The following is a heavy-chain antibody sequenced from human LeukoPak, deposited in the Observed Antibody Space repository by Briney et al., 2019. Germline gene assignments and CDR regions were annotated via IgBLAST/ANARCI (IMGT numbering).Heavy chain of an antibody. Sequence: SETLSLTCTVSGGSISNYHWNWIRQPAGRGLEWIGRIDTSENTNYNPSLKSRVTMSIDTSKNQFSLKLTSLPAADTAAYFCARDPLPAVAVAPTGSYHDVGVWGQGTTVIVSS. CDR3: ARDPLPAVAVAPTGSYHDVGV. J-gene: IGHJ6*02. D-gene: IGHD5-12*01. CDR2: IDTSENT. CDR1: GGSISNYH. V-gene: IGHV4-4*07.